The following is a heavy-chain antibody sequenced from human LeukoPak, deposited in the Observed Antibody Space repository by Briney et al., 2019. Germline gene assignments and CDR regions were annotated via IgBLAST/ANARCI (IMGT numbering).Heavy chain of an antibody. CDR3: ARDPAYCSSTSCYVSGY. D-gene: IGHD2-2*01. J-gene: IGHJ4*02. V-gene: IGHV1-69*01. CDR2: ILPIFGTA. Sequence: SVKVSCKASGGTFSSYAISWVRQAPGQGLEWMGGILPIFGTANYAQKFQGRVAITADESTSTAYMELSSLRSEDTAVYYCARDPAYCSSTSCYVSGYWGQGTLVTVSS. CDR1: GGTFSSYA.